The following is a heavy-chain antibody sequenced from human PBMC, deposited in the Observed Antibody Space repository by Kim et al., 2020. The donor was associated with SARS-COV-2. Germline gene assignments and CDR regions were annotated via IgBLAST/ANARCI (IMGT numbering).Heavy chain of an antibody. D-gene: IGHD6-13*01. V-gene: IGHV3-23*01. Sequence: GGSLRLSCAASGFTFSSYAMSWVRQAPGKGLEWVSAISGSGGSTYYADSVKGRFTISRDNSKNTLYLQMNSLRAEDTAVYYCANPRGYSSSRYGMDVWGQGTTVTVSS. J-gene: IGHJ6*02. CDR3: ANPRGYSSSRYGMDV. CDR1: GFTFSSYA. CDR2: ISGSGGST.